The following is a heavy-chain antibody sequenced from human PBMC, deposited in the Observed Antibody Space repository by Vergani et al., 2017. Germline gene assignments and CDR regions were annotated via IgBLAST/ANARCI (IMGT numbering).Heavy chain of an antibody. D-gene: IGHD3/OR15-3a*01. J-gene: IGHJ4*02. V-gene: IGHV3-53*02. CDR3: ARESADHIGPIGYFDY. CDR1: GFTVSSNY. CDR2: IYSGGST. Sequence: EVQLVETGGGLIQPGGSLRLSCAASGFTVSSNYMSWVRQAPGKGLEWVSVIYSGGSTYYADSVKGRFTISRDNSKNTLYLQMNSLRAEDTAVCYCARESADHIGPIGYFDYWGQGTLVTVSS.